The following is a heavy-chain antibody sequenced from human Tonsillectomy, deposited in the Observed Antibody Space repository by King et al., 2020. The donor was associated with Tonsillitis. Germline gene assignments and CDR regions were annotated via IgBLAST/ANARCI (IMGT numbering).Heavy chain of an antibody. J-gene: IGHJ6*02. CDR1: GGSCSGYF. V-gene: IGHV4-34*01. CDR3: ARLVAGTTYYNYGMDV. D-gene: IGHD1-1*01. Sequence: VQLQQWGAGLLKPSETLSLTCAVYGGSCSGYFWSWIRQPPGKGLDWIGEINQSGSTNYNPSLKSRVTVSVDTSKKQFSLRLSSVTAADTAVYYCARLVAGTTYYNYGMDVWGQGTTVTVSS. CDR2: INQSGST.